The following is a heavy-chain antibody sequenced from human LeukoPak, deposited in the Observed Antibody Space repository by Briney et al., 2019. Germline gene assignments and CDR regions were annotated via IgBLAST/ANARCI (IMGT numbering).Heavy chain of an antibody. CDR3: AREPLSWGRDYYYYMDV. V-gene: IGHV1-18*01. D-gene: IGHD7-27*01. CDR1: GYTFTSYG. J-gene: IGHJ6*03. CDR2: ISAYNGNT. Sequence: ASVTVSCKASGYTFTSYGISWVRQAPGQGLEWMGWISAYNGNTNYAQKLQGRVTMTTDTSTSTAYMELRSLRSDDTAVYYCAREPLSWGRDYYYYMDVWGKGTTVTVSS.